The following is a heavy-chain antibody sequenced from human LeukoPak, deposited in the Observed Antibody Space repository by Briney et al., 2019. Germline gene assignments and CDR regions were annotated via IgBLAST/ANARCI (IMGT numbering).Heavy chain of an antibody. J-gene: IGHJ3*01. CDR1: GYTFTNNY. CDR2: INPNGGAT. V-gene: IGHV1-2*02. CDR3: ARDRPHTSMNAFDV. Sequence: ASVKVSCKASGYTFTNNYIHWMRQAPGQGLEWMGWINPNGGATRFAQKFQGRVSMTRDTSITTANMDLSSLRSDDTAVYYCARDRPHTSMNAFDVWGQGTLATVSS. D-gene: IGHD1-26*01.